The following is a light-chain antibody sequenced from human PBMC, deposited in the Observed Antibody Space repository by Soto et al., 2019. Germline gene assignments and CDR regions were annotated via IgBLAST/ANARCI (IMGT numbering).Light chain of an antibody. V-gene: IGLV2-11*01. J-gene: IGLJ1*01. CDR1: SSDVGGYNY. CDR3: CSYAGSYSFV. Sequence: QSALTQPRSVSGSPGQSVTISCTGTSSDVGGYNYVSWYQQHPGTAPKLIIYDVSKRPSGVPDRFSGSKSGNTASLTISGLQAEDEADYYCCSYAGSYSFVFGTGTKVTVL. CDR2: DVS.